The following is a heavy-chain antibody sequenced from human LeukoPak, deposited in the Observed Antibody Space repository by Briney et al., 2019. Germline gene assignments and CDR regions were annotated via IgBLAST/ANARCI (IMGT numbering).Heavy chain of an antibody. CDR2: IYHSGSA. V-gene: IGHV4-4*02. CDR1: GGSISSSNW. Sequence: SGTLSLTCAVSGGSISSSNWWSWVRQPPGKGLEWIGEIYHSGSANYNPSLKSRVTISVDKSKNQFSLKLSSVTAADTAVYYCAREGAITIFGVVICNWFDPWGQGTLVTVSS. J-gene: IGHJ5*02. D-gene: IGHD3-3*01. CDR3: AREGAITIFGVVICNWFDP.